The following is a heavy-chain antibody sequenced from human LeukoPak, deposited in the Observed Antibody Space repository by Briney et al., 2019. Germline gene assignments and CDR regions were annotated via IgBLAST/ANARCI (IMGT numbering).Heavy chain of an antibody. CDR1: GFTFGDYA. CDR3: ARGKEPVAGSLSHFDY. CDR2: ISSRSSYI. Sequence: GGSLRLSCTASGFTFGDYAMSWFRQAPGKGLEWVSSISSRSSYIDYADSLKGRFTISRDNAKNSLYLQMNSLRAEDTAVYYCARGKEPVAGSLSHFDYWGQGTLVTVSS. J-gene: IGHJ4*02. D-gene: IGHD6-19*01. V-gene: IGHV3-21*01.